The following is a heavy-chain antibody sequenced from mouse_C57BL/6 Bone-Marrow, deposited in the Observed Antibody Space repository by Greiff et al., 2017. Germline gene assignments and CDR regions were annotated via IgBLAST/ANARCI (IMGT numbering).Heavy chain of an antibody. CDR3: ARGLTTLFAY. CDR2: ISDGGSYT. D-gene: IGHD6-1*01. CDR1: GFTFSSYA. J-gene: IGHJ3*01. V-gene: IGHV5-4*03. Sequence: EVMLVESGGGLVKPGGSLKLSCAASGFTFSSYAMSWVRQTPAKRLEWVATISDGGSYTYYPDNVKGRFTISRDNAKNNLYLQMSHLKSEDTAMYYCARGLTTLFAYWGQGTLVTVSA.